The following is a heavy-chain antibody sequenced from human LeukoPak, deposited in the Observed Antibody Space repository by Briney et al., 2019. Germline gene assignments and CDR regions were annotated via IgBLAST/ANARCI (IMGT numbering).Heavy chain of an antibody. D-gene: IGHD3-10*01. V-gene: IGHV3-23*01. Sequence: GGSLRLSCAASGFAFSSYAMSWVRQAPGKGLEWVSAISGSGGSTYYADSVKGRFTISRDNSKNTLYLQMNSLRAEDTAVYYCAKDSTHSGVLWFGESGGFVYWGQGTLVTVSS. CDR3: AKDSTHSGVLWFGESGGFVY. CDR2: ISGSGGST. CDR1: GFAFSSYA. J-gene: IGHJ4*02.